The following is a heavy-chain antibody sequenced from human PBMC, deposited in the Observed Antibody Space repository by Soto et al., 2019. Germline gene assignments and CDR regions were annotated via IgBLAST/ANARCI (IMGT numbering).Heavy chain of an antibody. Sequence: PGGSLRLSCAASGFTFSSYGMHWVRQAPGKGLEWVAVISYDGSNKYYADSVKGRFTISRDNSKNTLYLQMNSLRAEDTAVYYCAKRGYSSSWYYFDYWGQGTLVTVS. D-gene: IGHD6-13*01. J-gene: IGHJ4*02. CDR3: AKRGYSSSWYYFDY. CDR1: GFTFSSYG. CDR2: ISYDGSNK. V-gene: IGHV3-30*18.